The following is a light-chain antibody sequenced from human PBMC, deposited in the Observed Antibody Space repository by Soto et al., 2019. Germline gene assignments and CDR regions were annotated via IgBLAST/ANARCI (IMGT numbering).Light chain of an antibody. Sequence: EIVLTQSPAALSLSPGQRATLSCRASQSVGSYLAWYQQKPGQSPRLLIYDASSRATAIPTRSSGSGTGTDFTLTISSLAPEASEVYYCQQPDRFTFGHVTKVDI. V-gene: IGKV3-11*01. J-gene: IGKJ3*01. CDR3: QQPDRFT. CDR1: QSVGSY. CDR2: DAS.